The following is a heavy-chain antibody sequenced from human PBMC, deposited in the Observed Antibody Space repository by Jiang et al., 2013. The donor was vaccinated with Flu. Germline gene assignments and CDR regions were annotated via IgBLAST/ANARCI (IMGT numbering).Heavy chain of an antibody. D-gene: IGHD7-27*01. V-gene: IGHV4-59*01. Sequence: GSGLVKPSETLSLTCTVSGGSISSYYWSWIRQPPGKGLEWIGYIYYSGSTNYNPSLKSRVTISVDTSKNQFSLKLSSVTAADTAVYYCARDTHHWLTGDLVGPIGTIRGFDPWGQGTLVTVSS. CDR3: ARDTHHWLTGDLVGPIGTIRGFDP. CDR1: GGSISSYY. J-gene: IGHJ5*02. CDR2: IYYSGST.